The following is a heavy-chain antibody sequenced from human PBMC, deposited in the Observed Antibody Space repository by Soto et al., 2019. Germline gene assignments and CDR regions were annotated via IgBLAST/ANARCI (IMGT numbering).Heavy chain of an antibody. CDR1: GLTVNSNY. CDR3: ARGAYDSGGYYYAFDV. V-gene: IGHV3-53*01. Sequence: PGGSLRLSCAASGLTVNSNYISWVRQAPGKGLEWVSVIYSGGSTYYADSVKGRFTVSRDNSMNTLYLQMNNLRAEDTAVYYCARGAYDSGGYYYAFDVWGQGTMVTVS. J-gene: IGHJ3*01. CDR2: IYSGGST. D-gene: IGHD3-22*01.